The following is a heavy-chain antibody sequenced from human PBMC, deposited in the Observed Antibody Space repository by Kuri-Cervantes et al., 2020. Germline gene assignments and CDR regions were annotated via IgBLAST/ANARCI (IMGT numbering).Heavy chain of an antibody. CDR1: GGSISSYY. Sequence: GSLRLSCTVSGGSISSYYWSWIRQPPGKGLEWIGYIYYTGNTYYNPSLKSRVTISIDMSKNQFSLKLSSVTAADTAVYYCARDLNPWGQGTLVTVSS. CDR3: ARDLNP. CDR2: IYYTGNT. V-gene: IGHV4-59*01. J-gene: IGHJ5*02.